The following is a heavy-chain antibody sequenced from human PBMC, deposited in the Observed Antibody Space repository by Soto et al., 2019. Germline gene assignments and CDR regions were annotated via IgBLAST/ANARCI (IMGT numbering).Heavy chain of an antibody. V-gene: IGHV1-3*01. CDR2: INAGNGNT. D-gene: IGHD3-10*01. Sequence: ASVKVSCKASGYTFTTHAMHWVRQAPGQRLEWMGWINAGNGNTKYSQKFQGRVTITRDTSASTAYMELSSLRSEDTAVYYCARGGFLLWFGELLQFPNSPLDYWGQGTLVTVSS. CDR3: ARGGFLLWFGELLQFPNSPLDY. CDR1: GYTFTTHA. J-gene: IGHJ4*02.